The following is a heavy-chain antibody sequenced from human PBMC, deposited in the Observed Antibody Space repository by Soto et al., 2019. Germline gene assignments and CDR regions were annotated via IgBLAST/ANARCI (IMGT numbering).Heavy chain of an antibody. D-gene: IGHD6-19*01. V-gene: IGHV3-33*08. CDR1: GFTSSSYG. J-gene: IGHJ6*02. CDR2: IWYDGSNK. Sequence: GGSLRLSCAASGFTSSSYGMHWVRQAPGKGLEWVAVIWYDGSNKYYADSVKGRFTISRDNSKNTLYLQMNSLRAEDTAVYYCASPIAVAGTDVWGQGTTVTVSS. CDR3: ASPIAVAGTDV.